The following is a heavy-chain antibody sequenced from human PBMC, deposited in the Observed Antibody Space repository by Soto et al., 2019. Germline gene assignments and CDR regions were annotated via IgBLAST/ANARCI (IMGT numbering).Heavy chain of an antibody. CDR3: ARDALNIVVVPAAINWFDP. J-gene: IGHJ5*02. V-gene: IGHV3-33*01. Sequence: QVQLVESGGGVVQPGRSLRLSCAASGFTFSSYGMHWVRQAPGKGLEWVAVIWYDGSNKYYADSVKGRFTISRDNSKNTLYLQMTSLRAEDTAVYYCARDALNIVVVPAAINWFDPWGQGTLVTVSS. D-gene: IGHD2-2*01. CDR2: IWYDGSNK. CDR1: GFTFSSYG.